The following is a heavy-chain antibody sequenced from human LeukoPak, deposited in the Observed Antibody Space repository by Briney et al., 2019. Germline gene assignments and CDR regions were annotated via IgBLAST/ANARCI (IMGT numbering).Heavy chain of an antibody. CDR1: GGTFSSYA. D-gene: IGHD1-26*01. CDR3: AREIGVGSSAILNSGTNWFDP. V-gene: IGHV1-69*05. Sequence: ASVKVSGKASGGTFSSYAIRWGRQAPGQGLEWRGGSIPIFGTANYAQKYQGRGTITTDESTSTAYMELSSLRAEDTAVYYCAREIGVGSSAILNSGTNWFDPWGPGTLVTVSS. CDR2: SIPIFGTA. J-gene: IGHJ5*02.